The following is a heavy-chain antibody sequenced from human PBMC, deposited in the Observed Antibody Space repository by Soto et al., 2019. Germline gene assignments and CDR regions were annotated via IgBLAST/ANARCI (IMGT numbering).Heavy chain of an antibody. CDR3: ARTSAGGKYYYGMDV. J-gene: IGHJ6*02. Sequence: GESLKISCKGSGYSFTSYWIGWVCQMPGKGLEWMGIIYPGDSDTRYSPSFQGQVTISADKSISTAYLQWSSLKASDTAMYYCARTSAGGKYYYGMDVWGQGTTVTVSS. CDR1: GYSFTSYW. V-gene: IGHV5-51*01. D-gene: IGHD6-13*01. CDR2: IYPGDSDT.